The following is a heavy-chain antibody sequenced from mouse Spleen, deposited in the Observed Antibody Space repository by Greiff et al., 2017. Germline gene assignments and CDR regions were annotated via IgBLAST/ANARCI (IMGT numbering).Heavy chain of an antibody. CDR1: GYTFTSYW. D-gene: IGHD2-4*01. CDR3: ARSGYDYHFDY. Sequence: QVQLQQPGAELVKPGASVKLSCKASGYTFTSYWMHWVKQRPGQGLEWIGMIHPNSGSTNYNEKFKSKATLTVDKSSSTAYMQLSSLTSEDSAVYYCARSGYDYHFDYWGQGTTLTVSS. V-gene: IGHV1-64*01. J-gene: IGHJ2*01. CDR2: IHPNSGST.